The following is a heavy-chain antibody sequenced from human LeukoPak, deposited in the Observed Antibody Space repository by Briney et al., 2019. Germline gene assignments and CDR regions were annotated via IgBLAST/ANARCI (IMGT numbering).Heavy chain of an antibody. CDR3: ARETYDSSGYYIDAFDI. Sequence: ASVKVSCKASGYTFTGYYMHWVRQAPGQGLEWMGWINPNSGGTNYAQKFQGRVTMTRDTSTSTAYMELSRLRSDDTAVYYCARETYDSSGYYIDAFDIWGQGTMVTVSS. J-gene: IGHJ3*02. D-gene: IGHD3-22*01. V-gene: IGHV1-2*02. CDR1: GYTFTGYY. CDR2: INPNSGGT.